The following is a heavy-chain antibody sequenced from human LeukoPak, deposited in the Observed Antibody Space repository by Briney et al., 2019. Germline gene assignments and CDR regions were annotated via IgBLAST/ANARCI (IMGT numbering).Heavy chain of an antibody. V-gene: IGHV3-33*08. J-gene: IGHJ6*02. D-gene: IGHD2-2*02. CDR1: GFTFSAYS. Sequence: PGGSLRLSCVASGFTFSAYSMNWVRQAPGKGLEWVAVIWYDGSNKYYADSVKGRFTISRDNSKNTLYLQMNSLRAEDTAVYYCATTGDIVVVPAAIREPDYYGMDVWGQGTTVTVSS. CDR2: IWYDGSNK. CDR3: ATTGDIVVVPAAIREPDYYGMDV.